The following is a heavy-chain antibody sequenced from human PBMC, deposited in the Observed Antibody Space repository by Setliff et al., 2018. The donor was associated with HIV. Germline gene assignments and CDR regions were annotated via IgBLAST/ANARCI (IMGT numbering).Heavy chain of an antibody. J-gene: IGHJ2*01. CDR1: GFTFSTYT. Sequence: GGSLRLSCVVSGFTFSTYTMNWVRQAPGKGLEWVSGINWNGGSTGYADSVKGRFTISRDNAKNSLYLQMNSLRAEDTALYYCARSPYYDILTGYYTVWYFDLWGRGTLVTVSS. CDR3: ARSPYYDILTGYYTVWYFDL. CDR2: INWNGGST. V-gene: IGHV3-20*04. D-gene: IGHD3-9*01.